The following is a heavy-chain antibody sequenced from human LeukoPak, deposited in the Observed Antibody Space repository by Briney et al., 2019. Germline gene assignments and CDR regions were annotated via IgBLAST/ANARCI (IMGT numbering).Heavy chain of an antibody. CDR3: ARGSGYPPGY. Sequence: GSLRLSCAVSGFTFSTYWMSWVRQAPGKGLEWVANIKEDGSEQYYVNSLKGRFTISRDNLKNSLYLQMNSLRVEDSAVYYCARGSGYPPGYWGQGTLVTVSS. J-gene: IGHJ4*02. CDR1: GFTFSTYW. CDR2: IKEDGSEQ. D-gene: IGHD3-22*01. V-gene: IGHV3-7*01.